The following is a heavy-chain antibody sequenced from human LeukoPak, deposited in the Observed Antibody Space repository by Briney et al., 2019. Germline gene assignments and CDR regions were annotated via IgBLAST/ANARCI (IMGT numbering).Heavy chain of an antibody. J-gene: IGHJ3*02. Sequence: PGGSLRLSCAASGFTFSSYDMHWVRQGTGKGLEWVSAIGTAGDTYNPGSVKGRFTISRENAKKSLYLQMNHLGARDTAVYYCGRGGASLGNYGDARSAFDIWGQGTMVTVSS. CDR1: GFTFSSYD. CDR2: IGTAGDT. CDR3: GRGGASLGNYGDARSAFDI. V-gene: IGHV3-13*01. D-gene: IGHD4-17*01.